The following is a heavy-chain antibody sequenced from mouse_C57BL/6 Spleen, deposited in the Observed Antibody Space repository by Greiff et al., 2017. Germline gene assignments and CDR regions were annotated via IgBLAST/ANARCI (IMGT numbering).Heavy chain of an antibody. CDR3: ARYKDWERLLDY. Sequence: EVKLMESGGGLVQPGGSLSLSCAASGFTFTDYDMSWVRQPPGKALEWVGFIRNKANGYTTEYSASVKGRFNISRDNSQSILYLQMNALRAEDSATDYFARYKDWERLLDYWGQGTSVTVSS. J-gene: IGHJ4*01. CDR2: IRNKANGYTT. V-gene: IGHV7-3*01. D-gene: IGHD4-1*01. CDR1: GFTFTDYD.